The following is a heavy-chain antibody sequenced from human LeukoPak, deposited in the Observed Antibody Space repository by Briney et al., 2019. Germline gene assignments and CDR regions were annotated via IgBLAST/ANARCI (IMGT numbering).Heavy chain of an antibody. J-gene: IGHJ4*02. V-gene: IGHV3-53*01. CDR3: ARVYESGFDY. Sequence: GGSLRLSCAASGFIVSDNYMIWVRQAPGKGLEWVSVIYTGGQTYYADSVKGRFIISVDISKNTLFLQMSSLRAEDTAMYYCARVYESGFDYWGQRAQVTVSS. CDR2: IYTGGQT. D-gene: IGHD3-22*01. CDR1: GFIVSDNY.